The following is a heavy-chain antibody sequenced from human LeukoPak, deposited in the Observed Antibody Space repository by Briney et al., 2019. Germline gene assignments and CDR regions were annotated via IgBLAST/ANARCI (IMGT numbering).Heavy chain of an antibody. CDR3: ASDIVVAVAATPQTRGMDV. CDR1: VYTFTGYY. V-gene: IGHV1-2*02. D-gene: IGHD2-15*01. CDR2: INPNSGGT. J-gene: IGHJ6*02. Sequence: GASVNVSCKASVYTFTGYYMHWVRQAPGQGLEWMGWINPNSGGTNYAQKFQGRVTMTRDTSISTAYMELSRLRSDDTAVYYCASDIVVAVAATPQTRGMDVWGQGTTVTVSS.